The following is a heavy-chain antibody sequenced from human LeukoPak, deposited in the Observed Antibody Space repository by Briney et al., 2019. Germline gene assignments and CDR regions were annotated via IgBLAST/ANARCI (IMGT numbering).Heavy chain of an antibody. CDR1: GFTFSSYA. Sequence: PGRSLRLSCAASGFTFSSYAMHWVRQAPGKGLEWVAVISYDGSNKYYADSVKGRFTISRDNSKNTLYLQMNSLRSEDTAVYYCARDARQQLVNWFDPWGQGTLVTVSS. CDR2: ISYDGSNK. D-gene: IGHD6-13*01. V-gene: IGHV3-30-3*01. J-gene: IGHJ5*02. CDR3: ARDARQQLVNWFDP.